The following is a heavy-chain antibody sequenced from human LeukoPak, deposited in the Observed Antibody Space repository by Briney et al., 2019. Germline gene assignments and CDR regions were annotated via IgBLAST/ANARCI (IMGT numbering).Heavy chain of an antibody. CDR2: IGGSGGST. D-gene: IGHD3-22*01. Sequence: GGSLRLSCAASGFTFSSYAMSWVRPAPGKGLEWVSAIGGSGGSTYYADSVKGRFTISRDNSKNTLYLQMNSLRAEDTAVYYCAKESSSGYYYGDYWGQGTLVAVSS. CDR1: GFTFSSYA. CDR3: AKESSSGYYYGDY. J-gene: IGHJ4*02. V-gene: IGHV3-23*01.